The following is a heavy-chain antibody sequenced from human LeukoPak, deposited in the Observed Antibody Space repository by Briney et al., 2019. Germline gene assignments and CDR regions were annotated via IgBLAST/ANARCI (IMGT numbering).Heavy chain of an antibody. D-gene: IGHD1-26*01. CDR1: GFIFSSYW. CDR2: INSDGSST. J-gene: IGHJ6*02. V-gene: IGHV3-74*01. CDR3: ARVLVGAPAYYGMDV. Sequence: PGGSLRLSCAASGFIFSSYWMYWVRQVPGKGLVWVSRINSDGSSTTYADPVKGRFTISRDNAKNTLYLQMNSLRAEDTAVYYCARVLVGAPAYYGMDVWGQGTTVTVSS.